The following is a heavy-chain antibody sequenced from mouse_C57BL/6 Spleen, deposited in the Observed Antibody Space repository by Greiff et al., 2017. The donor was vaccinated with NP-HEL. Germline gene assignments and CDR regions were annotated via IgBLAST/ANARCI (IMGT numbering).Heavy chain of an antibody. CDR2: IDPETGGT. V-gene: IGHV1-15*01. D-gene: IGHD1-1*01. CDR3: TRDYYGRDFDY. J-gene: IGHJ2*01. Sequence: VQLQQSGAELVRPGASVTLSCKASGYTFTDYEMHWVKQTPVHGLEWIGAIDPETGGTAYNQKFKGKAILTADKSSSTAYMELRSLTSEDSAVYYCTRDYYGRDFDYWGQGTTLTVSS. CDR1: GYTFTDYE.